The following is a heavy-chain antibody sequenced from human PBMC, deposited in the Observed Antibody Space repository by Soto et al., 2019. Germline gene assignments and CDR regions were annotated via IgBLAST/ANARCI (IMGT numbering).Heavy chain of an antibody. J-gene: IGHJ6*02. CDR3: AVMAGLVVSDDFGLDV. CDR2: ISYDGDKK. D-gene: IGHD2-8*02. V-gene: IGHV3-30-3*01. CDR1: GFSFSDYS. Sequence: QVHLVESGGGVVQPGRSLRLSCVGSGFSFSDYSIHWVRQAPGKGLEWVAFISYDGDKKFFADSVKGRFNISRDNAKNTVSLHMSSLRPEDTAVFHCAVMAGLVVSDDFGLDVWGQGPTVTVSS.